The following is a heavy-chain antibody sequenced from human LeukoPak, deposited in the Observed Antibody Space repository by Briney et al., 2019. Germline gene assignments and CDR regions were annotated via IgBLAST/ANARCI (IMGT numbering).Heavy chain of an antibody. CDR3: ARGDDSSGYSFDY. CDR2: IYYSGST. Sequence: PSETLSLTCTVSGGSISSGSYYWGWIRQPPGKGLEWIGSIYYSGSTYYNPSLKSRVTISVDTSKNQFSLKLSSVTAADTAVYYCARGDDSSGYSFDYWGQGTLVTVSS. V-gene: IGHV4-39*01. J-gene: IGHJ4*02. D-gene: IGHD3-22*01. CDR1: GGSISSGSYY.